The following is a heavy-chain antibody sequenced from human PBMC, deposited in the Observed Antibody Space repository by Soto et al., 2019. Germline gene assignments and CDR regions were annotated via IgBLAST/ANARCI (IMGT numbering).Heavy chain of an antibody. CDR1: GYTFTDYY. CDR2: INPNSGGT. J-gene: IGHJ4*02. V-gene: IGHV1-2*04. D-gene: IGHD6-6*01. Sequence: VKVSCKTSGYTFTDYYIHWVRQAPGQGLEWMGWINPNSGGTNYEQKFQDWVTMTRDTSISAAYMELSRLRSDDTAMYYCARVQTSSSDFDYWGQGTLVTVSS. CDR3: ARVQTSSSDFDY.